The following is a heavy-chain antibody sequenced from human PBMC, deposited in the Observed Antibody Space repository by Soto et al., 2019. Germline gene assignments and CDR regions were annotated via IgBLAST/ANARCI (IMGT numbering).Heavy chain of an antibody. CDR2: ILVGGST. D-gene: IGHD2-8*02. Sequence: XVSLRLSCAASGFTCSSYDMSWVRQAPGKGLEWVSTILVGGSTHYPDSVKGRFTISRDNSKNTVFLQMNSLTAGDTAVYYCAKATATGGGAFDICGQGTVVTVSS. CDR3: AKATATGGGAFDI. J-gene: IGHJ3*02. CDR1: GFTCSSYD. V-gene: IGHV3-23*01.